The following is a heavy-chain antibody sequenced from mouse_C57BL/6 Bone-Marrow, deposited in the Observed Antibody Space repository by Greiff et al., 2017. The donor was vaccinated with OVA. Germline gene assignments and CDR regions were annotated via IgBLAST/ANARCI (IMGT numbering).Heavy chain of an antibody. D-gene: IGHD1-1*01. Sequence: VQLQQSGPGLVQPSQSLSITCTVSGFSLTSYGVHWVRQPPGKGLEWLGVLWGGGSTDYNAAFISRLSISKDNSKSQVFFKMNSLQADDTAIYYCARNYGSSYVLYAMDYWGQGTSVTVSS. CDR1: GFSLTSYG. V-gene: IGHV2-4*01. J-gene: IGHJ4*01. CDR3: ARNYGSSYVLYAMDY. CDR2: LWGGGST.